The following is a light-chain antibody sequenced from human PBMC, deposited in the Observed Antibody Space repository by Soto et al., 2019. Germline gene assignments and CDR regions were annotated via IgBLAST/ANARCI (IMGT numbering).Light chain of an antibody. J-gene: IGLJ2*01. CDR3: CSYAGSSMFV. CDR1: SSDVGTYNL. V-gene: IGLV2-23*02. CDR2: DVV. Sequence: QSALTQPASVSGSPGQSITISCTGSSSDVGTYNLVSWYQHHPGKAPKLMISDVVKRPSGISNRFSGSKSGNTASLTISGLQAEDEADYYCCSYAGSSMFVFGGRTKLTVL.